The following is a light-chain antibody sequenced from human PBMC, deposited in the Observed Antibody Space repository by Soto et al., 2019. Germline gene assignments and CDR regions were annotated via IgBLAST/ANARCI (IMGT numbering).Light chain of an antibody. CDR3: QQYIRWPLT. J-gene: IGKJ4*01. V-gene: IGKV3-15*01. CDR2: GAS. Sequence: MMMTQSPATLSVSPGERATLSCRASQSVSSNLAWYQQKPGQAPSLLIYGASTRATGTPARFSGSGSGTEFTLTISSLQSEDFAVYYCQQYIRWPLTFGGGTKVDIK. CDR1: QSVSSN.